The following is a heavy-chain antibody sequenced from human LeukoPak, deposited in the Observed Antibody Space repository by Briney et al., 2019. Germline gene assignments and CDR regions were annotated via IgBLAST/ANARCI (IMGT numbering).Heavy chain of an antibody. CDR3: ARGLRILWFGEFAY. Sequence: ASVKVSCKASGFTFTSYDINWVRRATGQGLEWMGWMNPNSGNTAYAQKFQGRVTMTRNTSISTAYMELSSLRSEDTAMYYCARGLRILWFGEFAYWGQGTPVTVSS. D-gene: IGHD3-10*01. V-gene: IGHV1-8*01. CDR2: MNPNSGNT. J-gene: IGHJ4*02. CDR1: GFTFTSYD.